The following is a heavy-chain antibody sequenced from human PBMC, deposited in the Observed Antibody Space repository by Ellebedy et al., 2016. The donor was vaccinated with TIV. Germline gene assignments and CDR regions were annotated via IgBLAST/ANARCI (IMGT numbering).Heavy chain of an antibody. D-gene: IGHD4/OR15-4a*01. V-gene: IGHV3-23*01. Sequence: GESLKISCAASGFTFSNYDMNWVRQAPGKGLEWVSVISDSGDKTYYVDSVKGRFSISRDNSKNTLYLQMNSLRAEDTAAYYCAKNSVTLEPRGSDYWGQGILVTVSS. CDR3: AKNSVTLEPRGSDY. J-gene: IGHJ4*02. CDR2: ISDSGDKT. CDR1: GFTFSNYD.